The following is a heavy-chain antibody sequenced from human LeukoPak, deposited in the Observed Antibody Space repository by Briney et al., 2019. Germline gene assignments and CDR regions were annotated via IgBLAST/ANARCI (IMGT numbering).Heavy chain of an antibody. Sequence: GASVKVSCKASGYTFTSYDINWVRQATGQGLEWMGWMNPNSGNTGYAQKFQGRVTITRNTSISTAYMELSSLRSEDTAVYYCARSLGYCSGGSCYAFDIWGQGTMVTVSS. J-gene: IGHJ3*02. V-gene: IGHV1-8*03. CDR1: GYTFTSYD. D-gene: IGHD2-15*01. CDR3: ARSLGYCSGGSCYAFDI. CDR2: MNPNSGNT.